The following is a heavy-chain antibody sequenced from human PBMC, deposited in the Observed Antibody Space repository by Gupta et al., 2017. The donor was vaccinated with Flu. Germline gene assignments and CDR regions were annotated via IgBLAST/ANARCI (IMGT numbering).Heavy chain of an antibody. Sequence: YAVNWVRQAPGKGLEWVSAISGSGDSTYYADSVKGRFTISRDNSKNTLYLHMNSLRAGDTAVYYCAKVEHNYYYIDVWGKGTTVTVS. CDR1: YA. CDR3: AKVEHNYYYIDV. J-gene: IGHJ6*03. V-gene: IGHV3-23*01. CDR2: ISGSGDST.